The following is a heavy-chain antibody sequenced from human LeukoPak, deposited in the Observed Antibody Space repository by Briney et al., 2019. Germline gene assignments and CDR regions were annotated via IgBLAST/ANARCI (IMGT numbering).Heavy chain of an antibody. D-gene: IGHD3-22*01. CDR2: ITSSRRYI. V-gene: IGHV3-21*01. J-gene: IGHJ3*02. CDR1: GFTFSTYS. Sequence: GGSLRLSCAASGFTFSTYSMTWVRQAPGKGLEWVSSITSSRRYIYYADSVKGGFTISIDNAKSSLYLQMNSLRAEDTAVYYCARDKRLYDSSGTTPGFAFDIWGQGTMVTVSS. CDR3: ARDKRLYDSSGTTPGFAFDI.